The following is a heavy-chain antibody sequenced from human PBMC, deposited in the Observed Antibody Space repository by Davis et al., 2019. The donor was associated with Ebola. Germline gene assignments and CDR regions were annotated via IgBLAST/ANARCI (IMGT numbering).Heavy chain of an antibody. CDR2: IYYSGST. CDR1: GGSISSYY. Sequence: SDTLSPTCTVPGGSISSYYWSWIAQPPGKGLEWIGSIYYSGSTNYNPSLKSRVTISVDTTKNQFSLKLSSVTAADTAVYYCARRTFGGVIGPFDYWDQGTLVTVSS. CDR3: ARRTFGGVIGPFDY. D-gene: IGHD3-16*02. J-gene: IGHJ4*02. V-gene: IGHV4-59*01.